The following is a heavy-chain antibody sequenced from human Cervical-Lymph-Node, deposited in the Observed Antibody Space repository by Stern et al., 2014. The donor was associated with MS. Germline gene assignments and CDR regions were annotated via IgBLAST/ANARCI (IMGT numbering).Heavy chain of an antibody. CDR1: GFSLTTSAMS. V-gene: IGHV2-70*11. D-gene: IGHD3-10*01. CDR2: IDLGGDK. CDR3: ARMTGRGDYYYYSGLDV. J-gene: IGHJ6*02. Sequence: ESGPALVKPTKTLTLTCTFSGFSLTTSAMSVSWIRQPPGKALEWLGSIDLGGDKHYRTSLRTRLTISKDTSSNQVVLILTDMDPVDTATYYCARMTGRGDYYYYSGLDVWGQGTTVTVSS.